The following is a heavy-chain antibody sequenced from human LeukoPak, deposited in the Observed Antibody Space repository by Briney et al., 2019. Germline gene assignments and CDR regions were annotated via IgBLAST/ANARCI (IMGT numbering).Heavy chain of an antibody. V-gene: IGHV3-48*01. CDR1: GFTFSSYS. CDR3: ARELNGAFDP. Sequence: GGSLRLSCAASGFTFSSYSMNWVRQAPGKGLEWISYISSSSTIYYADSVKGRFTISRDNAKNSLYLQLNSLRAEDTAVYYCARELNGAFDPWGQGTLVTVSS. CDR2: ISSSSTI. J-gene: IGHJ5*02. D-gene: IGHD1-1*01.